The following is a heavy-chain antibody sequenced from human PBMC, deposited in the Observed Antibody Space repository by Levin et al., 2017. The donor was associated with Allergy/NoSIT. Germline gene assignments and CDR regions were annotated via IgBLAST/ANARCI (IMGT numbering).Heavy chain of an antibody. CDR3: AKVRVRDSSQPLFDY. J-gene: IGHJ4*02. Sequence: PGGSLRLSCAASGFTFSSYGMHWVRQAPGKGLEWVAVISYDGSNKYYADSVKGRFTISRDNSKNTLYLQMNSLRAEDTAVYYCAKVRVRDSSQPLFDYWGQGTLVTVSS. V-gene: IGHV3-30*18. D-gene: IGHD6-6*01. CDR1: GFTFSSYG. CDR2: ISYDGSNK.